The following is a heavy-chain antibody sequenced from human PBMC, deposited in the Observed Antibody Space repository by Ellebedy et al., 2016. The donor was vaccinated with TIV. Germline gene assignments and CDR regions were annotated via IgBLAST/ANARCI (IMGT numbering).Heavy chain of an antibody. Sequence: GESLKISCAASRFSFSSYWMSWVRQPPGKGLEWVANINQDGSNKYYVDSVKGRFTISRDNAKNSLYLQMNSLRAEDTSVYYYATDGSYGDYRSPAHAFVIWGQGTMVAVSS. CDR1: RFSFSSYW. CDR3: ATDGSYGDYRSPAHAFVI. J-gene: IGHJ3*02. CDR2: INQDGSNK. V-gene: IGHV3-7*01. D-gene: IGHD4-17*01.